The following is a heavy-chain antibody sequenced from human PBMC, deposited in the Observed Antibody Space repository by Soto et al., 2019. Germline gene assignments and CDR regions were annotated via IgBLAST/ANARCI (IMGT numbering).Heavy chain of an antibody. Sequence: TSVKVPCKASGGTFSSYSNSWVPQAPGQGLEWVGGIIPIFGTANHAQKYQRTVTITADQTTSTAYMEQSSLRSQDTAGYYCARGLIQTVQEKPDITIFGVVTPNWFDPWG. J-gene: IGHJ5*02. CDR2: IIPIFGTA. D-gene: IGHD3-3*01. CDR3: ARGLIQTVQEKPDITIFGVVTPNWFDP. V-gene: IGHV1-69*13. CDR1: GGTFSSYS.